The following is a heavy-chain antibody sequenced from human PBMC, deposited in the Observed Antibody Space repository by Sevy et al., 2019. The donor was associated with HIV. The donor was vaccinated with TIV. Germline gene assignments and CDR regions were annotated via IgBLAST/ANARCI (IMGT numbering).Heavy chain of an antibody. J-gene: IGHJ4*02. V-gene: IGHV1-69*13. Sequence: ASVKVSCKAPGGTFSSYGISWVRQAPGQGLEWMGGIIPILGTVNYAQKFQGRVTITAYESTKTAYMDLRSLSSEDTAVYFCARGGGNGWYYFDYWGQETLVTVSS. CDR2: IIPILGTV. CDR3: ARGGGNGWYYFDY. D-gene: IGHD6-19*01. CDR1: GGTFSSYG.